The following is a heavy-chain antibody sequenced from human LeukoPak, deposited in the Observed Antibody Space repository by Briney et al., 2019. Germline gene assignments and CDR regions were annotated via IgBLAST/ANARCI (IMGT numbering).Heavy chain of an antibody. CDR1: GFTFRSYE. V-gene: IGHV3-48*03. J-gene: IGHJ6*03. CDR3: ARDEAGTSASYFYYMDV. CDR2: ISSSGSTK. Sequence: GGSLRLSCTASGFTFRSYEINWVRQAPGKGLEWVSYISSSGSTKYYADSVKGRFTISRDNAKNSLYLQMNSLRAEDTAVYYCARDEAGTSASYFYYMDVWGKGTTVTVSS. D-gene: IGHD6-13*01.